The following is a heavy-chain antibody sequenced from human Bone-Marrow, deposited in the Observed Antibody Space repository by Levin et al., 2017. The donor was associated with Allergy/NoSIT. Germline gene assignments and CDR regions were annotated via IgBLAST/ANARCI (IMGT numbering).Heavy chain of an antibody. CDR2: VNPNSGDT. V-gene: IGHV1-2*06. J-gene: IGHJ4*02. Sequence: AASVKVSCKASGYSFTDYYIHWVRQAPGQGLEWLGRVNPNSGDTNSAQNFQGRVTMTRDTSITTAYMELSRLKSDDTAVYYCARVPTVTSPSDYWGQGTLVTVSS. CDR3: ARVPTVTSPSDY. D-gene: IGHD4-11*01. CDR1: GYSFTDYY.